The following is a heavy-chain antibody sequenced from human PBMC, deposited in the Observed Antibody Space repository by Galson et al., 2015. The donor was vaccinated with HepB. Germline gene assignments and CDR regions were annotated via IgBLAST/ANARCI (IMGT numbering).Heavy chain of an antibody. V-gene: IGHV2-5*02. D-gene: IGHD1-26*01. Sequence: PALVKPTQPLTVTCTFSGFSLSASGVGVGWIRQPPGKALEWLALIYWDDDKRYSPSLESRLTITKDTSKNQVVLTLTNVDPVDTATYFCAHNNYYTGWYFDVWGQGTLVTVSS. CDR3: AHNNYYTGWYFDV. CDR1: GFSLSASGVG. CDR2: IYWDDDK. J-gene: IGHJ4*02.